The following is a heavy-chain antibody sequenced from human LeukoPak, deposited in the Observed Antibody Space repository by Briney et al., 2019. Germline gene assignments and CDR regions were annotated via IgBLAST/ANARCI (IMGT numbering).Heavy chain of an antibody. CDR2: ISGSGGST. CDR1: GFTVSSNY. Sequence: GGSLRLSCAASGFTVSSNYMSWVRQAPGKGLEWVSAISGSGGSTYYADSVKGRFTISRDNSKNTLYLQMNSLRAEDTAVYYCAKDSLGYCSGGSCPPWYFDLWGRGTLVTVSS. D-gene: IGHD2-15*01. CDR3: AKDSLGYCSGGSCPPWYFDL. V-gene: IGHV3-23*01. J-gene: IGHJ2*01.